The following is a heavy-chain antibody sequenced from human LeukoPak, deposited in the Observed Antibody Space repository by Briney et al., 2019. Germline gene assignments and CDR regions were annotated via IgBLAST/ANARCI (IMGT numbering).Heavy chain of an antibody. J-gene: IGHJ6*03. Sequence: SETLSLTCTVSGGSISSYYWSWIRQPPGKGLEWIGYIYYSGSTNYNPSLKSRVTISVDTSKNQFSLKLSSVTAADTAVYYCARVHNDYYYYYMDVWSKGTTVTVSS. CDR2: IYYSGST. V-gene: IGHV4-59*01. CDR1: GGSISSYY. CDR3: ARVHNDYYYYYMDV. D-gene: IGHD2-8*01.